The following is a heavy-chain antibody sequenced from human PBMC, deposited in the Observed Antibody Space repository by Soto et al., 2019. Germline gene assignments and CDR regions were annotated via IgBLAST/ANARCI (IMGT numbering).Heavy chain of an antibody. Sequence: GGSLRLSCEASGFKFDDYMMHWVRQAPGKGLEWISLISWDGGSIDYADSIKGRLTVSRDNSKTSLYLHMDSLTSDDTAFYFCAKEGNGGSSLDSWGQGTLVTVSS. D-gene: IGHD2-15*01. J-gene: IGHJ5*01. CDR1: GFKFDDYM. CDR3: AKEGNGGSSLDS. CDR2: ISWDGGSI. V-gene: IGHV3-43*01.